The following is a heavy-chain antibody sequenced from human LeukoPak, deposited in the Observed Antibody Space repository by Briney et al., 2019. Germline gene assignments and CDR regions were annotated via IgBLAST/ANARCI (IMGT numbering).Heavy chain of an antibody. V-gene: IGHV3-30*18. CDR2: ISYDGSNK. CDR1: GFTFSSYG. Sequence: GGSLRLSCAASGFTFSSYGMHWVRQAPGKGLEWVAVISYDGSNKYYADSVKGRFTISRDNSKNTLYLQMNSLRAEDTAVYYCAKDVNRSLRYFDWLLPAEYIQHWGQGTLVTVSS. CDR3: AKDVNRSLRYFDWLLPAEYIQH. D-gene: IGHD3-9*01. J-gene: IGHJ1*01.